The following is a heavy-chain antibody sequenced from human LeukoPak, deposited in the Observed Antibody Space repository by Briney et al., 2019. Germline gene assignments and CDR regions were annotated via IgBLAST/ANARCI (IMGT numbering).Heavy chain of an antibody. D-gene: IGHD3-22*01. Sequence: GGSLRLSCAASGFTFSSYWMSWVRQAPGKGLEWVSAISGGAGSTYYADSVKGRFTISRDNSKNTLDLQMNSLRAEDTAVYYCTKGLTQVDYYDSSGIFDYWGQGTLVTVFS. J-gene: IGHJ4*02. CDR3: TKGLTQVDYYDSSGIFDY. V-gene: IGHV3-23*01. CDR1: GFTFSSYW. CDR2: ISGGAGST.